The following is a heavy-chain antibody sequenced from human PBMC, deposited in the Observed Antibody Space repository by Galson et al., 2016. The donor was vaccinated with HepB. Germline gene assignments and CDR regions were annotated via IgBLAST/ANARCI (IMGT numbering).Heavy chain of an antibody. J-gene: IGHJ4*02. CDR2: IYYTGST. CDR3: ARDPDASYYYGSGGYFDY. Sequence: SETLSLTCSVSGDSISSVSYYWGWIRRPPGKGLEWIGSIYYTGSTYYNPSLKSRVTISIDTSKNQFSLKLRSVTAADTAVYYCARDPDASYYYGSGGYFDYWGQGALVTVSS. D-gene: IGHD3-22*01. V-gene: IGHV4-39*07. CDR1: GDSISSVSYY.